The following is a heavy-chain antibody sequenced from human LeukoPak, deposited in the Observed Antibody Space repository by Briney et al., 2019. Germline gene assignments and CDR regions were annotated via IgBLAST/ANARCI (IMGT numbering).Heavy chain of an antibody. CDR3: AKGRWYGDYAFDY. V-gene: IGHV3-30*02. J-gene: IGHJ4*02. CDR1: GFTFRTYG. Sequence: QPGGSLRLSCAASGFTFRTYGMHWVRQTPGKGLEWVAFLWFDGSHQYYADSVRGRFIISRDNSNNTLYLQMNSLRADDTAVYYCAKGRWYGDYAFDYWGQGTLVTVSS. D-gene: IGHD4-17*01. CDR2: LWFDGSHQ.